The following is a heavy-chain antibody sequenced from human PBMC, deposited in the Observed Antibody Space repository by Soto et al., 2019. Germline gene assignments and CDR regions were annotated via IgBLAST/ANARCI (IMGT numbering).Heavy chain of an antibody. CDR2: INHSGST. Sequence: SETLSLTCAVYGGSFSGYYWSWIRQPPGKGLEWIGEINHSGSTNYNPSLRSRVTISVDTSKNQFSLKLSSVTAADTAVYYCARTRHYYYYYGMDVWGQGTRVTVSS. J-gene: IGHJ6*02. V-gene: IGHV4-34*01. CDR1: GGSFSGYY. CDR3: ARTRHYYYYYGMDV.